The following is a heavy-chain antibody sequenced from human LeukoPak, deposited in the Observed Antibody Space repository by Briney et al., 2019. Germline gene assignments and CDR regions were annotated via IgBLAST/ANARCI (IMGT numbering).Heavy chain of an antibody. Sequence: SETLSLTCPVSGGSISSYYWSWIRQPPGKGLEWIGYIYYSGSTNYNPSLKSRVTISVDTSKNQFSLKLSSVTAADTAVYYCASVEMATMAQDYWGQGTLVTVSS. CDR1: GGSISSYY. V-gene: IGHV4-59*08. CDR2: IYYSGST. D-gene: IGHD5-24*01. J-gene: IGHJ4*02. CDR3: ASVEMATMAQDY.